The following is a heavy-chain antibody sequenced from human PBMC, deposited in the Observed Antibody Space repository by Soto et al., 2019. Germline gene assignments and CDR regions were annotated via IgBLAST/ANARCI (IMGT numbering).Heavy chain of an antibody. CDR3: ARAANTVTTYTHIAY. D-gene: IGHD4-17*01. CDR1: GFTFSTYW. CDR2: IKQDGSDK. J-gene: IGHJ4*02. V-gene: IGHV3-7*03. Sequence: LILSCAASGFTFSTYWMTWVRQAPVRGLESVANIKQDGSDKHYVDSVTERCTISRDNVKNSVSLEMNSLRAEDTAVYYCARAANTVTTYTHIAYWGQGTLVTVSS.